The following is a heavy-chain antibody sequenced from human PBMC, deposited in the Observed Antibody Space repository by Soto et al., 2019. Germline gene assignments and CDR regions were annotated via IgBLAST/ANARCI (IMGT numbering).Heavy chain of an antibody. CDR2: INPSGGST. V-gene: IGHV1-46*01. J-gene: IGHJ4*02. Sequence: QVQLVQSGAEVKKPGASVKVSCKASGYTYTSYYMHWVRQAPGQGLEWMGIINPSGGSTSYAQKFKGRVTMTRDTSTSTVYMELSSLRSEDTAVYYCARGYGDYARGLHSIFDYWGQGTLVTVSS. CDR1: GYTYTSYY. D-gene: IGHD4-17*01. CDR3: ARGYGDYARGLHSIFDY.